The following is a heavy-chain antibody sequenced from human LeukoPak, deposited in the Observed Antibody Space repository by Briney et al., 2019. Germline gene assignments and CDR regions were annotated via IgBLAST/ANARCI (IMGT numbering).Heavy chain of an antibody. J-gene: IGHJ4*02. Sequence: SETLSLTCTVSGYSISSGYYWGWIRQPPGKGLEWIASFHHSGSTYYNPSLKSRVTISVDTSKNQFSLRLSSVTAADTAVYYCARDHGYWGQGTLVTVSS. CDR3: ARDHGY. CDR1: GYSISSGYY. CDR2: FHHSGST. V-gene: IGHV4-38-2*02.